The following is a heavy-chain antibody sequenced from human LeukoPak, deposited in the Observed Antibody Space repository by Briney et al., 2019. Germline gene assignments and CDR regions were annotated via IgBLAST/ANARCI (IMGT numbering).Heavy chain of an antibody. Sequence: SETLSLTCAVYGGSFSGYYWSWIRQPPGKGLEWIGEINHSGSTNYNPSLKSRVTISVDTSKNQFSLKRSSVTAADTAVYYCARRGGTISGVVIPQRWDYFDYWGQGTLVTVSS. J-gene: IGHJ4*02. CDR3: ARRGGTISGVVIPQRWDYFDY. V-gene: IGHV4-34*01. D-gene: IGHD3-3*01. CDR1: GGSFSGYY. CDR2: INHSGST.